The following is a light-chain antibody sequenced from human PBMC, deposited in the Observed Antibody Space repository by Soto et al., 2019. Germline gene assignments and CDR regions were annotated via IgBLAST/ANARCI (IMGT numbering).Light chain of an antibody. CDR2: DAS. CDR1: QNIYSN. J-gene: IGKJ5*01. V-gene: IGKV3-11*01. Sequence: IVMTQSPATLSVSPGERVTLSCRASQNIYSNIAWYQQRPGQAPRLLIYDASNRASGIPARFSGSGSGTDFTLTISSLEVEDFAVYYCQQRSDWPITFGQGTRLEIK. CDR3: QQRSDWPIT.